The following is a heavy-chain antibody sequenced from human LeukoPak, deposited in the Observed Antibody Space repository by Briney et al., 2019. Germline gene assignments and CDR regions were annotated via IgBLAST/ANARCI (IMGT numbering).Heavy chain of an antibody. J-gene: IGHJ3*02. Sequence: ASVKVSCKASGYTFTGYYMHWVRQAPGQGLEWMGWINPNSGGTNYAQKFQGRVTMTRDTSISTAYMELSRLRSDDTAVYYCAREPLCSSTSCYTYGAIDIWGQGTMVTVSS. D-gene: IGHD2-2*02. V-gene: IGHV1-2*02. CDR2: INPNSGGT. CDR3: AREPLCSSTSCYTYGAIDI. CDR1: GYTFTGYY.